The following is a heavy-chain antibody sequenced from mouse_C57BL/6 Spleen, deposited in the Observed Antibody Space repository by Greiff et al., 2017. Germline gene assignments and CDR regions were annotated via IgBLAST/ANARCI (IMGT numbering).Heavy chain of an antibody. CDR3: ARHGGNFDV. J-gene: IGHJ1*03. CDR1: GFTFSSYT. Sequence: EVHLVESGGGLVKPGGSLKLSCAASGFTFSSYTMSWVRQTPEKRLEWVATISGGGGNTYYPDSVKGRFTISRDNAKNTLYLQMSSLRSEDTALYYCARHGGNFDVWGTGTTVTVSS. CDR2: ISGGGGNT. V-gene: IGHV5-9*01.